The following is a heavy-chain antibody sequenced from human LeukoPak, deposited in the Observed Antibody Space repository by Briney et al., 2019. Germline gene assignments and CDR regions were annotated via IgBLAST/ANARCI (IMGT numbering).Heavy chain of an antibody. J-gene: IGHJ4*02. CDR1: GGSFSGYY. CDR2: IYHSGST. Sequence: PSETLSLTCAVYGGSFSGYYWSWVRQPPGKGLEWIGEIYHSGSTNYNPSLKSRVTISVDKSKNQFSLKLSSVTAADTAVYYCARNGGSSHQFFDYWGQGTLVTVSS. V-gene: IGHV4-34*01. D-gene: IGHD1-26*01. CDR3: ARNGGSSHQFFDY.